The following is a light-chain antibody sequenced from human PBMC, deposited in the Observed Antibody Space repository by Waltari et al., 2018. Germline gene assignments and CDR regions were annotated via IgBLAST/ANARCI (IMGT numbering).Light chain of an antibody. J-gene: IGLJ2*01. Sequence: QSVLTQPPSASGTPGQRVTISCSGSSSHLGSNIVNWYQQLPGTAPKLLIHSNDQRPSGVPDRFSGSKSGTSASLAISGLQSEDETDYYCAAWDDSLDGLVFGGGTKLTVL. CDR3: AAWDDSLDGLV. CDR1: SSHLGSNI. V-gene: IGLV1-44*01. CDR2: SND.